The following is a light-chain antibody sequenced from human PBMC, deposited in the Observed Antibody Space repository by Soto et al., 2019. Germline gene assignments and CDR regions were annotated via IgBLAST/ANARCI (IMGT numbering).Light chain of an antibody. CDR2: DAS. V-gene: IGKV3D-20*02. Sequence: EIVMTQSPATLSVSPGERATLSCRASQSVSNNYLAWYQQKPGQAPRLLIYDASNRASGIPARFSGSGSGTDFTLTISRLETEDFAVYFCHHRSKWPYTFGQGTKV. CDR3: HHRSKWPYT. J-gene: IGKJ2*01. CDR1: QSVSNNY.